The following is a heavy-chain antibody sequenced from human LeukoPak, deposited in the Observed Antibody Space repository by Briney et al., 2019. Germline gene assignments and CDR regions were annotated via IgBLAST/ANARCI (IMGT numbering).Heavy chain of an antibody. D-gene: IGHD5-18*01. J-gene: IGHJ4*02. CDR2: TKLDGSEK. Sequence: GGSLRLSCAASGFIFSDYWMNWVRQAPGKGLEWVANTKLDGSEKYYVDSVKGRFTISRDNAKNSLYLQMNSLRAEDTAVYYCARVKGAYRYGSDYWGQGTLVTVSS. V-gene: IGHV3-7*01. CDR3: ARVKGAYRYGSDY. CDR1: GFIFSDYW.